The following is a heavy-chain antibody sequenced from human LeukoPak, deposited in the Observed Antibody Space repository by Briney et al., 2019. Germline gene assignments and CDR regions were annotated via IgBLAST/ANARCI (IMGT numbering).Heavy chain of an antibody. J-gene: IGHJ4*02. CDR1: GFTFSTSP. CDR2: IHAGGGDP. Sequence: PGGSLRLSCAVSGFTFSTSPMAWVRQSPGKGLEWVLSIHAGGGDPFCADSVQGRCTISRDNSKNTLFLQLNSLRVDDTAIYFCAKGGHHFNPFHNWGRGTLVTVSS. CDR3: AKGGHHFNPFHN. V-gene: IGHV3-23*01.